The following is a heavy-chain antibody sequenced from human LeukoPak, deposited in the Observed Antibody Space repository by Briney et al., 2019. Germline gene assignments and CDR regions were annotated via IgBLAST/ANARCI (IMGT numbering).Heavy chain of an antibody. J-gene: IGHJ4*02. CDR2: ISGSGGST. CDR1: GFTPSNCG. CDR3: AKVSSSSRGYFDY. D-gene: IGHD6-6*01. Sequence: GGSLRLSCAGSGFTPSNCGMSWVRQAPGKGLEWVSGISGSGGSTYYADSVKGRFTISRDNSKNTLYLQMNSLRAEDTAVYYCAKVSSSSRGYFDYWGQGTLVTVSS. V-gene: IGHV3-23*01.